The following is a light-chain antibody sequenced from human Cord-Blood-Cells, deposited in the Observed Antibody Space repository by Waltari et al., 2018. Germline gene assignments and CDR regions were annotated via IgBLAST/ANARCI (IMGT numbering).Light chain of an antibody. J-gene: IGLJ2*01. CDR2: EGS. CDR1: SSAVGSYNF. CDR3: CSYAGSSTVV. V-gene: IGLV2-23*01. Sequence: QSALTQPASVSGSPGQSITISCTGTSSAVGSYNFVSWYQQHPGKAPKLMIYEGSKRPSGVSNRFSGSKSGNTASLTISGLQAEDEADYYCCSYAGSSTVVFGGGTKLTVL.